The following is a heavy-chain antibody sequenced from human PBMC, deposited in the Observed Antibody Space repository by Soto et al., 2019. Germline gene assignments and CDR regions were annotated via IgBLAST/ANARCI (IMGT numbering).Heavy chain of an antibody. D-gene: IGHD6-13*01. V-gene: IGHV1-2*02. J-gene: IGHJ4*02. CDR3: ARTIVADGISPPGFDY. CDR1: GYTFTSYG. CDR2: INPNSGGT. Sequence: ASVKVSCKASGYTFTSYGISWVRQAPGQGLEWMGWINPNSGGTNYAQKFQCRVTMTRDTSISTAYMELSRLRSDDTAVYYCARTIVADGISPPGFDYWGQGTLVTVSS.